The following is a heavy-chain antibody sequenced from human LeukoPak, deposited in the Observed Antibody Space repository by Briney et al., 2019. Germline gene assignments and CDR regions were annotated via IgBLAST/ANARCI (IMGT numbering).Heavy chain of an antibody. CDR3: AKEDTKIAAAGYDY. J-gene: IGHJ4*02. V-gene: IGHV3-30*18. D-gene: IGHD6-13*01. CDR2: ISYDGSNK. Sequence: GGSLRLSCAASGFTFSSYGMHWVRQAPGKGLEWVAVISYDGSNKYYADSVKGRFTISRDNSKNTLYLQMNSLRAEDTAVYYCAKEDTKIAAAGYDYWAREPWSPSPQ. CDR1: GFTFSSYG.